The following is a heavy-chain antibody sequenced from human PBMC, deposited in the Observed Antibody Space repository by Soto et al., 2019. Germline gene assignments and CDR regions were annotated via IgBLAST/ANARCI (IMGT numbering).Heavy chain of an antibody. D-gene: IGHD2-2*01. V-gene: IGHV1-3*01. CDR2: INAGNGNT. CDR1: GYSFTSYA. Sequence: GASVKVSCKASGYSFTSYAIYWVRQAPGQRLEWMGWINAGNGNTKYSQKFQGRVTITSDTSASTAYMGLSSLRSEDTAAYFCARGVENIVVVLDVFGYYGMDVWGQGTTVTVSS. CDR3: ARGVENIVVVLDVFGYYGMDV. J-gene: IGHJ6*02.